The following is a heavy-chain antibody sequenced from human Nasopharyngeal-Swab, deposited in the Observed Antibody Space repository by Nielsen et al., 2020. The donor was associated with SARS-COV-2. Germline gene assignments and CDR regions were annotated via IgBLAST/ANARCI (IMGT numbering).Heavy chain of an antibody. Sequence: ESLKISCAASGFIFSASAMHWVRQAPGKWLEWLGRIGDKDHNYATTYGASVKGRFTISRDDSKNTAFLQMDSLKTEDTALYYCTTDFYFDYWGQGTLVTVSS. CDR2: IGDKDHNYAT. V-gene: IGHV3-73*01. J-gene: IGHJ4*02. CDR3: TTDFYFDY. CDR1: GFIFSASA.